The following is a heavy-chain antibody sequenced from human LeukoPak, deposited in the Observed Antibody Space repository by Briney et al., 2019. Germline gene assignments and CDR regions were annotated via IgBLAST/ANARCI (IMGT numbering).Heavy chain of an antibody. V-gene: IGHV3-33*01. CDR2: IWYDGSSK. CDR1: GFTFSSYG. Sequence: PGRSLRLSCAASGFTFSSYGMHWVRQAPGKGLEWVAVIWYDGSSKYYADSVKGRFTISRDNSKNTLYLQMNSLRAEDTAVYYCARDQAAAAPDYWGQGTLVTVSS. CDR3: ARDQAAAAPDY. J-gene: IGHJ4*02. D-gene: IGHD6-13*01.